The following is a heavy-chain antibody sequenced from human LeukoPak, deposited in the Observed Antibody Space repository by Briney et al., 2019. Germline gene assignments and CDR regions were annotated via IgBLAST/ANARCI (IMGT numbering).Heavy chain of an antibody. Sequence: GGSLRLSCAASGFTFSSYAMTWVRQAPGKGLEWVAVISYDGTIRNYADSVKGRFTISRDNSKTSLYLQMNSLRAEDTAVYYCARGGTFGVDISDYWGQGTLVTVSS. V-gene: IGHV3-30*03. CDR1: GFTFSSYA. J-gene: IGHJ4*02. CDR3: ARGGTFGVDISDY. D-gene: IGHD3-3*01. CDR2: ISYDGTIR.